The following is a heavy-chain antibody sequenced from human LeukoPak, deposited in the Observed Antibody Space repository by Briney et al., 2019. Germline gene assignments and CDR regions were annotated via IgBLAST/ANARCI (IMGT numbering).Heavy chain of an antibody. D-gene: IGHD3-22*01. CDR1: GFTFSSYS. J-gene: IGHJ4*02. CDR2: ISSSSSTI. CDR3: AKDFFASTMIVVVTDY. Sequence: PGGSLRLSCAASGFTFSSYSMNWVRQAPGKGLEWVSYISSSSSTIYYADSVKGRFTISRDNAKNSLYLQMNSLRAEDTAVYYCAKDFFASTMIVVVTDYWGQGTLVTVSS. V-gene: IGHV3-48*01.